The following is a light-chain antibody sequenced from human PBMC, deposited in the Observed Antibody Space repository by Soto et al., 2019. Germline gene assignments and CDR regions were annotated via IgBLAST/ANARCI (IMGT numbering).Light chain of an antibody. CDR2: EVR. J-gene: IGLJ2*01. CDR1: SSEVGTDNL. V-gene: IGLV2-23*02. Sequence: QSALTQPASVSGAPGQSITISWTGASSEVGTDNLVSWYQQHPAKAPKLIIYEVRKRPSGLSNRFSGSKSGNTASLTISGLQAEDEADYYCGSYAGSNSVIFGGGTKVTVL. CDR3: GSYAGSNSVI.